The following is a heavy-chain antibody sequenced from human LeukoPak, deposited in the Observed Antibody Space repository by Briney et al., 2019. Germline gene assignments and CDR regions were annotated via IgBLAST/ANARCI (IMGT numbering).Heavy chain of an antibody. D-gene: IGHD2-2*01. V-gene: IGHV4-39*07. CDR2: IYHSGST. Sequence: PSETLSLTCTVSGGSISSGGYYWSWVRQPPGKGLEWIGEIYHSGSTNYNPSLKSRVAISVDKSKNQFSLKLSSVTAADTAVYYCARDVRYCSSTSCYSLFNYWGQGTLVTVSS. J-gene: IGHJ4*02. CDR3: ARDVRYCSSTSCYSLFNY. CDR1: GGSISSGGYY.